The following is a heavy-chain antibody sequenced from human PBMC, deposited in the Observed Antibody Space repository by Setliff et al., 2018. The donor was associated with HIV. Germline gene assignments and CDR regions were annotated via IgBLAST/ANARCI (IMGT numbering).Heavy chain of an antibody. V-gene: IGHV3-7*03. CDR3: AGGDFYDSSGYFTDAFDI. D-gene: IGHD3-22*01. CDR2: IKQDGSEK. J-gene: IGHJ3*02. CDR1: GSSFNKAW. Sequence: PGGSLRLSCALSGSSFNKAWMNWVRRAPGKGLEWMANIKQDGSEKYYVDSVKGRFTISRDNAKNSLYLQMNSLRAEDTAVYYCAGGDFYDSSGYFTDAFDIWGQGTMVTVSS.